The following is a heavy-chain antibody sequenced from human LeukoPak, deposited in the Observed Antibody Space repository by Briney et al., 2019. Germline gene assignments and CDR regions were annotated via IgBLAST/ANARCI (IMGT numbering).Heavy chain of an antibody. J-gene: IGHJ4*02. CDR2: ISSSSSYI. CDR3: ARGASGSYYTLFDY. V-gene: IGHV3-21*01. Sequence: GGSLRLSCAASGFTFSSHSLNWVRQAPGKGLEWVSSISSSSSYIYYADSVKGRFTISRDNAKNSLYLQMNSLRAEDTAVYYCARGASGSYYTLFDYWGQGTLVTVSS. CDR1: GFTFSSHS. D-gene: IGHD1-26*01.